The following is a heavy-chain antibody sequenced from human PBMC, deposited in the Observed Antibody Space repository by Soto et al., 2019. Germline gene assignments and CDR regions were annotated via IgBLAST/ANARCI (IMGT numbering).Heavy chain of an antibody. Sequence: GGSLRLSCAASGFTFDDYAMHWVRQAPGKGLEWVSGISWNSGSIGYADSVKGRFTISRDNAKNSLYLQMNSLRAEDTALYYFEKYVLIHRFSLPGPCFAPGGQGTLVPVSS. CDR2: ISWNSGSI. D-gene: IGHD2-21*01. CDR3: EKYVLIHRFSLPGPCFAP. CDR1: GFTFDDYA. J-gene: IGHJ5*02. V-gene: IGHV3-9*01.